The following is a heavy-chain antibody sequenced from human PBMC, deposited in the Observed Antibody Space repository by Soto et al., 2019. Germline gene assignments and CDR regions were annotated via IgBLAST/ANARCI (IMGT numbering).Heavy chain of an antibody. J-gene: IGHJ6*02. V-gene: IGHV1-69*01. CDR2: IIPIFGTA. CDR1: GGTFSSYA. D-gene: IGHD6-13*01. Sequence: QVQLVQSGAEVKKPGSSVKVSCKASGGTFSSYAISWVRQAPGQGLEWMGGIIPIFGTANYAQKFQGRVTITADESTSTAYMELSSLRSEDTAVYYCARDPAIAAAGTLYYYGMDVWGQGTTVTVSS. CDR3: ARDPAIAAAGTLYYYGMDV.